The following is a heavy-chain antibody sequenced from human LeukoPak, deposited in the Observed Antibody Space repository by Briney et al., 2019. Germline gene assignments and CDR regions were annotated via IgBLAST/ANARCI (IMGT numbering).Heavy chain of an antibody. CDR1: GFTFSSYS. V-gene: IGHV3-21*01. D-gene: IGHD4-11*01. CDR2: ISSSSSYI. CDR3: ARDPTTSTVTTLGY. J-gene: IGHJ4*02. Sequence: PGGSLRLSCAASGFTFSSYSMNWVRQAPGKGLEWVSSISSSSSYIYYADSVKGGFTFSRDNAKNSLYLQMNSLRAEDTAVYNCARDPTTSTVTTLGYWGQGTLVTVSS.